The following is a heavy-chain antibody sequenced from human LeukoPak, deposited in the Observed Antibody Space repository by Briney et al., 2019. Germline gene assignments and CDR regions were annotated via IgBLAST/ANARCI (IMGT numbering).Heavy chain of an antibody. CDR3: ARVGVTAATADY. V-gene: IGHV1-46*01. CDR1: GYTFTSYF. J-gene: IGHJ4*02. Sequence: ASVKVSCKASGYTFTSYFMHWMRQAPGQGPEWMGIINPRGGSTDYSQKFQDRLTMTSDTPTSTVYMELNSLRSEDTAVYFCARVGVTAATADYWGQGTLVTVSS. D-gene: IGHD6-25*01. CDR2: INPRGGST.